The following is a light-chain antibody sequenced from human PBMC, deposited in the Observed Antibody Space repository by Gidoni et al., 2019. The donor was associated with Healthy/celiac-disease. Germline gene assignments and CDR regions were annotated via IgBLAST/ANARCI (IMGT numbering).Light chain of an antibody. CDR2: GAS. J-gene: IGKJ3*01. CDR3: QQYNNWPPA. CDR1: QSVSSN. Sequence: EIVMTQSPAPLSVSPGERATLSCRARQSVSSNLAWYQQKPGQAPMLLIYGASTRATGIPARFSGSGSGTEFTLTISSLQSEDFAVYYCQQYNNWPPAFXPXTKVDIK. V-gene: IGKV3D-15*01.